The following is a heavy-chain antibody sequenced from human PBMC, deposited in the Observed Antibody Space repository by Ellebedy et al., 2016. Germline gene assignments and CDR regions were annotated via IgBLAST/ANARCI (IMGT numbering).Heavy chain of an antibody. CDR2: INAGNGNT. D-gene: IGHD3-16*01. CDR1: GYTFTTYA. J-gene: IGHJ6*02. V-gene: IGHV1-3*01. CDR3: ARDPGGRGYGMDV. Sequence: ASVKVSXXASGYTFTTYAIHWVRQAPGQRLEWMGWINAGNGNTKYSQKFQGRVIITRDTSASTAYMELSSLKSEDTAVYYCARDPGGRGYGMDVWGQGTTVTVSS.